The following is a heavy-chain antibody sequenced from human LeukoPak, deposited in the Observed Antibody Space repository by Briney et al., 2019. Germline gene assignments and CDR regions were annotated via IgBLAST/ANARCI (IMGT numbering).Heavy chain of an antibody. CDR1: GFTFSSYG. D-gene: IGHD6-13*01. J-gene: IGHJ4*02. CDR2: ISYDGSNK. V-gene: IGHV3-30*03. Sequence: PGGSLRLSCAASGFTFSSYGMHWVRQAPGKGLEWVAVISYDGSNKYYADSVKGRFTISRDNSKNTLYLQMNSLRAEDTAVYYCARERVAAAGRVIDYWGQGTLVTVSS. CDR3: ARERVAAAGRVIDY.